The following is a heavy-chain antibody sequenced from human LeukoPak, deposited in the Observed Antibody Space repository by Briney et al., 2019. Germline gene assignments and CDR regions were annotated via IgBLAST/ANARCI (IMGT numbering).Heavy chain of an antibody. Sequence: SETLSLPSPASGGPFNIYYWTWFRRPAGGGQKWIGSIYTRGSTNYNPSLKSRVTMSVDTSKNQFSLKLSSVTAADTAVYYCARGRYCSADICSGGDAFDIWGQGTMVSVSS. CDR3: ARGRYCSADICSGGDAFDI. D-gene: IGHD2-15*01. CDR1: GGPFNIYY. J-gene: IGHJ3*02. CDR2: IYTRGST. V-gene: IGHV4-4*07.